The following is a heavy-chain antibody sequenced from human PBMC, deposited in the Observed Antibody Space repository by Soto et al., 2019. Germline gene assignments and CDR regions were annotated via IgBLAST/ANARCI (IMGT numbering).Heavy chain of an antibody. Sequence: ASVKVSCKASGFTFTSSAVQWVRQARGQRLEWIGWIVVGSGNTNYVQKFQERVTITRDMSTSTAYMELSSLRSEDTAVYYCAAGNLTIYYYYGMDVWGQGTTVTVSS. V-gene: IGHV1-58*01. CDR2: IVVGSGNT. CDR1: GFTFTSSA. J-gene: IGHJ6*02. CDR3: AAGNLTIYYYYGMDV. D-gene: IGHD7-27*01.